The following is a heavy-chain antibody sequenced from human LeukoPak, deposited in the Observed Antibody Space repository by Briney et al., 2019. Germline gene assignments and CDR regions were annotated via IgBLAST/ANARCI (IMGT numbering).Heavy chain of an antibody. CDR3: AGTRVFYDILTGYYKGGKGIFDY. CDR1: GGSISSNKW. CDR2: VVHSGST. D-gene: IGHD3-9*01. J-gene: IGHJ4*02. Sequence: PSETLSLTCAVSGGSISSNKWWSWLRQAPGKGLEWLVEVVHSGSTNYNPSLKSPVTISVDTSKNQFSLKLSSVTAADTAVYYCAGTRVFYDILTGYYKGGKGIFDYWGQGTLVTVSS. V-gene: IGHV4-4*02.